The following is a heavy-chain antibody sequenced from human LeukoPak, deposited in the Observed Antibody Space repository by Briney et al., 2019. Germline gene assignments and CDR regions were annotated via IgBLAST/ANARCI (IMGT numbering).Heavy chain of an antibody. CDR1: GGSISSGGYY. Sequence: PSETLSLTCTVSGGSISSGGYYWSWIRQHPGKGLEWIGYIYYSGSTYYNPSLKSRVTISVDTSKNQFSLKLSSVTAADTAVYYCASSRTTYYDFSVGDYYYGMDVWGQGTTVTVSS. J-gene: IGHJ6*02. D-gene: IGHD3-3*01. V-gene: IGHV4-30-4*08. CDR2: IYYSGST. CDR3: ASSRTTYYDFSVGDYYYGMDV.